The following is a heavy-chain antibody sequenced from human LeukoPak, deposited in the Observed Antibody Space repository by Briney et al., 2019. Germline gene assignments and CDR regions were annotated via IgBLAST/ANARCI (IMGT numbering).Heavy chain of an antibody. D-gene: IGHD3-22*01. J-gene: IGHJ4*02. CDR3: ACEQGSSGYYYLGY. Sequence: ASVKVSCKASGYTFTSYAMHWVRQAPGQRLEWMGWINAGNGNTKYSQKFQGRVTITRDTSASTAYMELSSLRSEDTAVYYCACEQGSSGYYYLGYWGQGTLVTVSS. CDR1: GYTFTSYA. CDR2: INAGNGNT. V-gene: IGHV1-3*01.